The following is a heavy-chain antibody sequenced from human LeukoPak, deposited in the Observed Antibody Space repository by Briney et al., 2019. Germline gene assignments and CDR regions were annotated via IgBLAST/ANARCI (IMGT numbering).Heavy chain of an antibody. CDR2: INNVASHI. J-gene: IGHJ4*02. V-gene: IGHV3-21*06. D-gene: IGHD2-15*01. CDR3: ASGLLGCRGGSCYPTDY. Sequence: GGSLRLSCSAPGFTFSISAMNWVRQAPGKGLEWVSSINNVASHIYYADSVKGRFTISRDDAKNTLYLQMNSLRAEDTAVYYCASGLLGCRGGSCYPTDYWGQGTLVTVSS. CDR1: GFTFSISA.